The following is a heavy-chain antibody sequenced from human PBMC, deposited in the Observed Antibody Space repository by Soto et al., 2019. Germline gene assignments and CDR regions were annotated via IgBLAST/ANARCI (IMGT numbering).Heavy chain of an antibody. CDR3: ARAPYDTAWCRSFCLGC. V-gene: IGHV2-26*01. CDR1: GFSLSNARMG. CDR2: IFSNDEK. J-gene: IGHJ4*02. D-gene: IGHD2-8*02. Sequence: SGPTLVNPTETPTLTCTVSGFSLSNARMGVSWIRQPPGKALEWLAHIFSNDEKSFTPSLLRRLTISKDTSKSQVVLTMTNMDPVNTATYYCARAPYDTAWCRSFCLGCWRQGSRVAVCS.